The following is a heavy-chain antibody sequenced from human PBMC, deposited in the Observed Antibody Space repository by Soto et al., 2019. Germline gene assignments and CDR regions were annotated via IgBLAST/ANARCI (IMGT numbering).Heavy chain of an antibody. J-gene: IGHJ4*02. CDR3: ARDLVRDGYNYFDY. CDR1: GFTFSIYA. CDR2: ISYDGSNK. Sequence: PGGSLRLSCAASGFTFSIYAMHWVRQAPGKGLEWVAVISYDGSNKYYADSVKGRFTISRDNSKNTLYLQMNSLRAEDTAVYYCARDLVRDGYNYFDYWGQGTLVTVSS. D-gene: IGHD5-12*01. V-gene: IGHV3-30-3*01.